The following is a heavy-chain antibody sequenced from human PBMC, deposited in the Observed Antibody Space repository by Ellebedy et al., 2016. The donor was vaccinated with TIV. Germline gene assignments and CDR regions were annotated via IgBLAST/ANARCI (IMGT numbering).Heavy chain of an antibody. Sequence: SETLSLXCTVSGGSISRSSDYWGWIRPPSTKGLAWIGSISFCGSTYYNPSLKSRVTISLDTPKNKFALKLSSVSAADTAVYYCTGLTFGAILDALDIWGQGTMVTVSS. D-gene: IGHD3-16*01. V-gene: IGHV4-39*01. CDR2: ISFCGST. J-gene: IGHJ3*02. CDR3: TGLTFGAILDALDI. CDR1: GGSISRSSDY.